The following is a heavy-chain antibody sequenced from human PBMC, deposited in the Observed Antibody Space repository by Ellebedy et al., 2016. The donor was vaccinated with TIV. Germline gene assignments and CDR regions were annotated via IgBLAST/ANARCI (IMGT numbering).Heavy chain of an antibody. D-gene: IGHD2-21*02. Sequence: GESLKISXAASGFTFSDYYMSWIRQAPGKGLEWVADISSGGDAKFYADSVRGRFTISRDNTKNSLHLQMNSLRAEDTAVYYCVRDDLVHDEGLDPWGQGTLVIVSS. J-gene: IGHJ5*02. CDR2: ISSGGDAK. CDR1: GFTFSDYY. CDR3: VRDDLVHDEGLDP. V-gene: IGHV3-11*01.